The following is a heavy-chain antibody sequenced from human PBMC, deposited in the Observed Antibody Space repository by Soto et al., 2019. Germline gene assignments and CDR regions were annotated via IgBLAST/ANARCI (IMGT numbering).Heavy chain of an antibody. V-gene: IGHV1-69*13. CDR3: ARGCSSTSCYTEGYYYYGMDV. Sequence: GASVKVSCKASGGTFSSYAISWVRQAPGQGLELMGGIIPIFGTANYAQKFQGRVTITADESTSTAYMELSSLRSEDTAVYYCARGCSSTSCYTEGYYYYGMDVWGQGTTVTVYS. D-gene: IGHD2-2*02. CDR2: IIPIFGTA. CDR1: GGTFSSYA. J-gene: IGHJ6*02.